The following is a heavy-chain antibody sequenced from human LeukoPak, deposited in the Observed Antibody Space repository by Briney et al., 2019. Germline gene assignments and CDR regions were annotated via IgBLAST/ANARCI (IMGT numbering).Heavy chain of an antibody. V-gene: IGHV4-39*01. D-gene: IGHD3-10*01. Sequence: SETLSLTCTVSGGSLSSSSYYWGWVRQPPGTGLEWVGSIYYSGSTYYNPSLKSRVTISVDTSRNQFSLKLSSVTAADTAVYYCASITMVRGVTEGDYWGQGTLVTVSS. CDR1: GGSLSSSSYY. CDR3: ASITMVRGVTEGDY. J-gene: IGHJ4*02. CDR2: IYYSGST.